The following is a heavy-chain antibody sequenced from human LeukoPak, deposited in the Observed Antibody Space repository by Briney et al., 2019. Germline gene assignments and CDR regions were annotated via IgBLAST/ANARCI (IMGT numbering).Heavy chain of an antibody. CDR1: GGSISSDY. V-gene: IGHV4-59*01. J-gene: IGHJ6*02. CDR2: IYNSGST. Sequence: SETLSLTCSVSGGSISSDYWNWIRQPPGKGLEWIGNIYNSGSTNYNPSLKSRVTISVDTSKNQFSLMVSSVTAADTAVYYCARSRFGSGTYCYYGMDVWGQGTTVTVPS. D-gene: IGHD3-10*01. CDR3: ARSRFGSGTYCYYGMDV.